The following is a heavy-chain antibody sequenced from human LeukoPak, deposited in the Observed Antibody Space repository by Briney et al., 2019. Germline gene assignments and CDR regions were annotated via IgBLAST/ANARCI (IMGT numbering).Heavy chain of an antibody. CDR2: ICGSGDTN. Sequence: PGGSLRLSCTVSGFTISSYSMSWVRQPPGKGLEWVSAICGSGDTNYNAASVRGLSIISRDNYKNTLYLQMNGITADDAAIYYCAKIGIVGATKTYFYQWGQGSLV. CDR1: GFTISSYS. CDR3: AKIGIVGATKTYFYQ. J-gene: IGHJ4*02. D-gene: IGHD1-26*01. V-gene: IGHV3-23*01.